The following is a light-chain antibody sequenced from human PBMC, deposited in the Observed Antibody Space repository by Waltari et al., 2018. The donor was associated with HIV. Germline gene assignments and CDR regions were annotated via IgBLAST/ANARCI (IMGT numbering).Light chain of an antibody. Sequence: QSVLTQPPSVSAAPGHSVTISCSGTSSNIGNNYVSWYQQVPGKTPKVVIYDNNKRPSGIHDRFPGSKSGTSATLAITGLQTGDEADYYCGAWDGGLSAGVFGGGTKLTVL. V-gene: IGLV1-51*01. J-gene: IGLJ3*02. CDR3: GAWDGGLSAGV. CDR1: SSNIGNNY. CDR2: DNN.